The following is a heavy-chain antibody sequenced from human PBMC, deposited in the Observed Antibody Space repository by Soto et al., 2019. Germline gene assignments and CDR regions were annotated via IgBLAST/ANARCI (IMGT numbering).Heavy chain of an antibody. Sequence: ASVKVSCKASGYTFTSYGISWVRQAPGQGREWMGWISAYNGNTNYAQKLQGRVTMTTDTSTSTDYMELRSLRSDDKAVYYCARNSYYYDSSGYTNPAGAFDIWGQGTIVTVSS. CDR1: GYTFTSYG. V-gene: IGHV1-18*04. J-gene: IGHJ3*02. CDR3: ARNSYYYDSSGYTNPAGAFDI. CDR2: ISAYNGNT. D-gene: IGHD3-22*01.